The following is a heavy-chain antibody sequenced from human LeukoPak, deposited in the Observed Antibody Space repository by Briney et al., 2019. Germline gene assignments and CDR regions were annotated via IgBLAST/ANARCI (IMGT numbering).Heavy chain of an antibody. CDR2: IRGKANSYAT. CDR1: GFTFSGSA. J-gene: IGHJ5*02. D-gene: IGHD3-16*02. Sequence: PGGSLRLSCAASGFTFSGSATHWVRQASGKGLEWVGRIRGKANSYATAYAASVKGRFTISRDDSKNTAYLQMNSLKTEDTAVYYCTRLVAGSWGQGTLVTVSS. CDR3: TRLVAGS. V-gene: IGHV3-73*01.